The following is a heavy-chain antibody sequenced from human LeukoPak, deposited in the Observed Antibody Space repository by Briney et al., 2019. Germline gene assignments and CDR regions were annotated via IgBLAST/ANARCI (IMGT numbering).Heavy chain of an antibody. D-gene: IGHD6-19*01. CDR2: INPNSGGT. J-gene: IGHJ4*02. CDR1: GYTFTGYY. CDR3: ARIMAVAEDFDY. V-gene: IGHV1-2*02. Sequence: ASVKVSCKASGYTFTGYYMHWVRQAPGQGLEWMGWINPNSGGTNYAQKFEGRVTMTRDTSISAAYMELSRLRSDDTAVYYCARIMAVAEDFDYWGQGTLVTVSA.